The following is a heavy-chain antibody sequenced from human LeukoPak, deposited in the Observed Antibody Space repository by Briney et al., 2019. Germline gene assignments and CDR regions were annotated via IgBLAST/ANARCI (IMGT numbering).Heavy chain of an antibody. J-gene: IGHJ4*02. Sequence: SETLSLTCTVSGGSISSYYWSWIRQPPGKGLEWIGYIYYSGSTNYNPSLKSRVTISVDTSKNQFSLKLSSVTAADTAVYYCARDRSYYDSSGYYYFDYWGQGTLVTVSS. D-gene: IGHD3-22*01. V-gene: IGHV4-59*12. CDR1: GGSISSYY. CDR2: IYYSGST. CDR3: ARDRSYYDSSGYYYFDY.